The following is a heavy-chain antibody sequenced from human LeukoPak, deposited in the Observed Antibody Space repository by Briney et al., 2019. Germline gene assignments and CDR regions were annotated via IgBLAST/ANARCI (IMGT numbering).Heavy chain of an antibody. Sequence: ASVKVSCKASGGTFSSYAIGWVRQAPGQGLEWMGGIIPIFGTANYAQKFQGRVTITADESTSTAYMELSSLRSEDTAVYYCARYRITYYYGSGSYDPSGLDYYYGMDVWGQGTTVTVSS. V-gene: IGHV1-69*13. D-gene: IGHD3-10*01. CDR2: IIPIFGTA. CDR1: GGTFSSYA. CDR3: ARYRITYYYGSGSYDPSGLDYYYGMDV. J-gene: IGHJ6*02.